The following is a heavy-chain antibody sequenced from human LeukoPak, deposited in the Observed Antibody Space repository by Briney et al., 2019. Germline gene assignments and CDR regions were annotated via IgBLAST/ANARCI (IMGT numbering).Heavy chain of an antibody. D-gene: IGHD6-13*01. CDR3: AKGIAAAGTEYFDY. CDR1: GFTSSSYG. V-gene: IGHV3-30*18. J-gene: IGHJ4*02. Sequence: GGSLRLSCAASGFTSSSYGMHWVRQAPGKGLEWVAVISYDGSNKYYADSVKGRFTISRDNSKNTLYLQTNSLRAEDTAVYYCAKGIAAAGTEYFDYWGQGTLVTVSS. CDR2: ISYDGSNK.